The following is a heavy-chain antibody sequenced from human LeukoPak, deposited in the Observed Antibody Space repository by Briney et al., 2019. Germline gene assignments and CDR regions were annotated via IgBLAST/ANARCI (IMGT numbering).Heavy chain of an antibody. V-gene: IGHV3-30*18. CDR3: AKEAYSGSNLNYNYGMDV. CDR1: GFIFSSYD. Sequence: QPGGSLRLSCAASGFIFSSYDMHWVRQAPGKGLEWVAVISYDESSKYYADSVKGRFTISRDNSKYTLYLQMDSLSAEDTAVYYCAKEAYSGSNLNYNYGMDVWGQGTAVTVSS. J-gene: IGHJ6*02. D-gene: IGHD1-26*01. CDR2: ISYDESSK.